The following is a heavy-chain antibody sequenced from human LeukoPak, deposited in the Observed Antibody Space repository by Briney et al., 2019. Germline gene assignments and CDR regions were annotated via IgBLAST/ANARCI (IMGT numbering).Heavy chain of an antibody. CDR1: GFTFSSYA. D-gene: IGHD2-15*01. Sequence: GGSLRLSCAASGFTFSSYAMSWVRQAPGKGLEWVSAISGSGGSTYYADSVKGRFTISRDNSKNTLYLQMNSLRAEDTAVYYCAKDLEIVVVVAANPNPPIDYWGQGTLVTVSS. CDR2: ISGSGGST. V-gene: IGHV3-23*01. J-gene: IGHJ4*02. CDR3: AKDLEIVVVVAANPNPPIDY.